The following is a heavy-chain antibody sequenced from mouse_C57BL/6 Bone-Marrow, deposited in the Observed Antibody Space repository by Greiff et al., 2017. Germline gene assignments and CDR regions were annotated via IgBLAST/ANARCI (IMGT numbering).Heavy chain of an antibody. D-gene: IGHD1-1*01. J-gene: IGHJ1*03. CDR2: INPSSGYT. Sequence: QVQLQQSGAELARPGASVKMSCKASGYTFTSYTMHWVKQRPGQGLEWIGYINPSSGYTKYNQQFKDKATLTADKSSSTAYMQLSSLTSEDSAVYYCARCRPIYYYGSSYVGNWYFDVWGTGTTVTVSS. V-gene: IGHV1-4*01. CDR1: GYTFTSYT. CDR3: ARCRPIYYYGSSYVGNWYFDV.